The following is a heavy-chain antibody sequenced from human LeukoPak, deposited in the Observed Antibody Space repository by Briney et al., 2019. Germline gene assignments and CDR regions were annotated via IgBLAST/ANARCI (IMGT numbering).Heavy chain of an antibody. CDR2: IYYSGST. D-gene: IGHD3-22*01. V-gene: IGHV4-59*01. Sequence: SETLSVTCTVSGGSISSYYWSWIRQPPGKGLEWIGYIYYSGSTNYNPSLKSRVTISVDTSKNQFSLKLSSVTAADTAVYYCARMASNYYDSSGYPEVFDYWGQGTLVTVSS. CDR1: GGSISSYY. J-gene: IGHJ4*02. CDR3: ARMASNYYDSSGYPEVFDY.